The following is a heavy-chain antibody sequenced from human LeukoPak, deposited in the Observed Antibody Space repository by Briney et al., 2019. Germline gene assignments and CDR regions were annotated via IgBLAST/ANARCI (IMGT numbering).Heavy chain of an antibody. Sequence: KASETLPLTCTVSGGSISTHYWTWIRQPPGKGLEWIGYISYIGTTNYNPSLKSRVSISVDTSKTYISLKLSSVTAADTAVYYCARDQTTVTKGFDIWGQGTKVTVSS. J-gene: IGHJ3*02. CDR1: GGSISTHY. V-gene: IGHV4-59*11. CDR3: ARDQTTVTKGFDI. CDR2: ISYIGTT. D-gene: IGHD4-17*01.